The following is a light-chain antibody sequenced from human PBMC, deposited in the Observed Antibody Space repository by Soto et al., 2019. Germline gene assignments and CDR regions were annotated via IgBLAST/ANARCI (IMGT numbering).Light chain of an antibody. CDR2: GAS. V-gene: IGKV3-20*01. Sequence: DIVLTQSPGTLSLSPGERATLSCRASQTVSDSNLAWYQQKPGQAPRLLIYGASSRATGIPDRFSGSGSGTDFTLTISRLEPEDFAVYYCQQYDGSPHTFGQGTNLEIK. J-gene: IGKJ2*01. CDR1: QTVSDSN. CDR3: QQYDGSPHT.